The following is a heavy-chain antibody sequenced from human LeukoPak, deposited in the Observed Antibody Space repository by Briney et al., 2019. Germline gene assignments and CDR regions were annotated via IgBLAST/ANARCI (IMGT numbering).Heavy chain of an antibody. J-gene: IGHJ5*02. CDR3: ARDEQAVAGSWRFDP. CDR1: GFTFDDYG. Sequence: GGSLRLSCAASGFTFDDYGMSWVRQAPGKGLEWVSGINWNGGSTGYADSVKGRFTISRDNAKNSLYLQMNSLRAEDTALYYCARDEQAVAGSWRFDPWGQGTLVTVSS. V-gene: IGHV3-20*04. D-gene: IGHD6-19*01. CDR2: INWNGGST.